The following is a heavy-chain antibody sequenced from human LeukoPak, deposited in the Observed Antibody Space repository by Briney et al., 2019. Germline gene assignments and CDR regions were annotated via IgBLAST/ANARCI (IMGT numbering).Heavy chain of an antibody. Sequence: ASVKVSCKASGYTFTSYGISWVRQAPGQGLGWMGWISAYNGNTNYAQKLQGRVTMTTDTSTSTAYMELRSLRSDDTAVYYCAREFGRIAVAGTPEYYFDYWGQGTLVTVSS. J-gene: IGHJ4*02. D-gene: IGHD6-19*01. CDR3: AREFGRIAVAGTPEYYFDY. CDR2: ISAYNGNT. V-gene: IGHV1-18*01. CDR1: GYTFTSYG.